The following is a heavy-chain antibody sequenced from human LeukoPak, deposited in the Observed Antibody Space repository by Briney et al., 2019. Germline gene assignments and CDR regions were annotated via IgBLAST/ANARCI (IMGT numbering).Heavy chain of an antibody. CDR3: ARECSSTTCYTRSFDP. CDR1: GYSISSGYY. Sequence: SETLSLTCIVSGYSISSGYYWGWIRQPPGKGLEWIGNLYHSGSTYYNPSLRSRATISGDTFKNQFSLSLSSVTAADTAVYYCARECSSTTCYTRSFDPWGQGTLVTVSS. CDR2: LYHSGST. D-gene: IGHD2-2*02. V-gene: IGHV4-38-2*02. J-gene: IGHJ5*02.